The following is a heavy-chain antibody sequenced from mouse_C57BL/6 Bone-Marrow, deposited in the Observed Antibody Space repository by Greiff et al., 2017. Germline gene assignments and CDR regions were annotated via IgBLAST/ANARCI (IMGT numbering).Heavy chain of an antibody. CDR2: IWGVGST. CDR3: ASTTGGLGFAY. Sequence: VQGVESGPGLVAPSQSLSITCTVSGFSLTSYGVDWVRQSPGKGLEWLGVIWGVGSTNYNSALKSRLSISKDNSKSHVFLKMNSLQTDDTAMYYCASTTGGLGFAYWGQGTLVTVSA. D-gene: IGHD1-1*01. J-gene: IGHJ3*01. CDR1: GFSLTSYG. V-gene: IGHV2-6*01.